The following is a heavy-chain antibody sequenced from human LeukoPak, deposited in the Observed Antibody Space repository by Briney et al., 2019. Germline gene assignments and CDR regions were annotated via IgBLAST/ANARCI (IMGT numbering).Heavy chain of an antibody. CDR3: ARVLRGSTDWFDP. CDR1: GGSINSHY. V-gene: IGHV4-4*07. Sequence: SETLSLTCTVSGGSINSHYWNWIRQPAGEGLEWIGRIYTSGSTNYNPSLKSRVTISMDSSKNQFSLKLSSVTAADTAVYYCARVLRGSTDWFDPWGQGTLVTVSS. CDR2: IYTSGST. D-gene: IGHD1-26*01. J-gene: IGHJ5*02.